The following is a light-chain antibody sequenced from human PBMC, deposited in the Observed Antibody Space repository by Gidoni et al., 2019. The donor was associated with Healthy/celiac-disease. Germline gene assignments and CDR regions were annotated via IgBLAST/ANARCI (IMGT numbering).Light chain of an antibody. V-gene: IGKV4-1*01. CDR3: QQYYSTPPRT. J-gene: IGKJ1*01. CDR1: QSVLYSSNNKNY. Sequence: DIVMTQSPDSLAVSLGERATINCKSSQSVLYSSNNKNYLAWYQQKTGQPPKLLIYWASTRESGVPDRCSGSGSGTDFTRTISSLQAEDVAVYYCQQYYSTPPRTFGQGTKVEIK. CDR2: WAS.